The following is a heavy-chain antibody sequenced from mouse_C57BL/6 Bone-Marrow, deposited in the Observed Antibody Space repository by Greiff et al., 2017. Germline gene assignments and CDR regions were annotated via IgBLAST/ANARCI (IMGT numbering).Heavy chain of an antibody. CDR3: ARHRDYYGSLAY. V-gene: IGHV5-12*01. Sequence: EVKLQESGGGLVQPGGSLKLSCAASGFTFSDYYMYWVRQTPEKRLEWVAYISNGGGSTYYPDTVKGRFTISRDNAKNTLYLQMSRLKSEDTAMYYCARHRDYYGSLAYWGQGTLVTVSA. D-gene: IGHD1-1*01. CDR2: ISNGGGST. CDR1: GFTFSDYY. J-gene: IGHJ3*01.